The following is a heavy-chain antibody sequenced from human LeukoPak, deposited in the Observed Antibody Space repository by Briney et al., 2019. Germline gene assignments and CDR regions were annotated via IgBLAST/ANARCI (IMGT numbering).Heavy chain of an antibody. Sequence: SETLSLTCTVSGSSISSGNYYWVWIRQPPGKGLEWIGSIYYSGSTYYSPSLKSRVTMSVDSSKNQFSLKLNSVTAADTALYYCARDRQQLVRGDHFDYWGQGGPVIVSS. CDR2: IYYSGST. CDR1: GSSISSGNYY. J-gene: IGHJ4*02. D-gene: IGHD6-13*01. CDR3: ARDRQQLVRGDHFDY. V-gene: IGHV4-39*07.